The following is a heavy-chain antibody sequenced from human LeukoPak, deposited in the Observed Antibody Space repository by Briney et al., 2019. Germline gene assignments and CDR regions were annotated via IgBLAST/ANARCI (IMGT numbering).Heavy chain of an antibody. D-gene: IGHD1-26*01. CDR3: ARDYRSTFDY. V-gene: IGHV3-30*04. CDR2: ISYDGSNK. CDR1: GFTFSSYA. J-gene: IGHJ4*02. Sequence: GGSLRLSCAASGFTFSSYAMHWVRQAPGKGLEWVAVISYDGSNKYYADSVKGRFTISRDNSKNTLYLQMNSLRAEDTAVYYCARDYRSTFDYWGQGTLVTVSS.